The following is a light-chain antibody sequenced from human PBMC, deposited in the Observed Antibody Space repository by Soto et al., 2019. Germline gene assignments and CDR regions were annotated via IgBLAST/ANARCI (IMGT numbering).Light chain of an antibody. CDR2: DAS. CDR3: QQVYVYPST. CDR1: QSISSW. Sequence: DSKLPESPSTLPASEEDGFTSFCRASQSISSWLAWYQQKPGKAPKLLIYDASSLESGVPSRFSGGGSGTDFTLTISSLQPEDFATYYCQQVYVYPSTFGGGTKVDI. J-gene: IGKJ4*01. V-gene: IGKV1-5*02.